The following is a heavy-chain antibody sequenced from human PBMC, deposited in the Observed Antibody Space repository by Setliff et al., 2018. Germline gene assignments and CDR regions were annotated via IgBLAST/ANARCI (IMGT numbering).Heavy chain of an antibody. CDR1: GFTISYYA. J-gene: IGHJ4*02. CDR3: ARTCSGSGCYAGLES. CDR2: SRYAENYQ. V-gene: IGHV3-30-3*01. D-gene: IGHD2-15*01. Sequence: GGSLRLSCAASGFTISYYAIHWVRQAPGKGLEWVAVSRYAENYQYYADSVKGRFTISRDNAKNSLYLQMNSLRPEDTAVYYCARTCSGSGCYAGLESWGQGTPVTVSS.